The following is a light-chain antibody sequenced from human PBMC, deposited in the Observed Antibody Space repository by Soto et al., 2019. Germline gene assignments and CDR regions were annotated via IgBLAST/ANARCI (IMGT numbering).Light chain of an antibody. V-gene: IGLV1-47*01. CDR3: AAWDDSLRALV. Sequence: QSVLTQPPSTSGTPGQRVTISCSGSSSNIGSNYVYWYQQHPGTAPKLLIYRNNQRPSGVPDRFSGSKSGTSASLAISGLRSEDEADYFCAAWDDSLRALVFGGGTKLTVL. CDR1: SSNIGSNY. CDR2: RNN. J-gene: IGLJ2*01.